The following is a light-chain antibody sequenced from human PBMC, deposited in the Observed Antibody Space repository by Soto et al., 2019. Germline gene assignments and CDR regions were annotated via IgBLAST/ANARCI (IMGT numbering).Light chain of an antibody. CDR1: SSNIENNY. J-gene: IGLJ2*01. CDR2: DNN. CDR3: LTWDSSLSVVV. Sequence: QSVLTQPPSMSAAPGQQVTISCSGRSSNIENNYVSWYQQDPGTAPKLLIYDNNRRPSGIPDRFSGSKSGTSATLGITGLQPGDEAHYYCLTWDSSLSVVVFGGGTKLTVL. V-gene: IGLV1-51*01.